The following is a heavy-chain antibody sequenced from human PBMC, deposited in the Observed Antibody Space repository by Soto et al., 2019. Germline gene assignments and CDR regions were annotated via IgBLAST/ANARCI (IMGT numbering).Heavy chain of an antibody. CDR2: ISYDGTNK. CDR1: RFTFSSYG. V-gene: IGHV3-30*18. D-gene: IGHD6-6*01. CDR3: AKDSRKEYTSSWLDY. Sequence: QVQLVESGGGVVQPGRSLRLSCAASRFTFSSYGMHWVRQAPGKGLEWVAVISYDGTNKYYADSVKGRFTISRDNSKNTLYLQMNSLRAEDTAVYSCAKDSRKEYTSSWLDYWGQGTLVTVSS. J-gene: IGHJ4*02.